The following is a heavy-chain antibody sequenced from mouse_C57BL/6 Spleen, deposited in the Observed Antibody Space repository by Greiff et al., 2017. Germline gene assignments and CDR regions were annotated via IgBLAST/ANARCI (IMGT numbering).Heavy chain of an antibody. CDR3: AREALTGFAY. V-gene: IGHV1-72*01. J-gene: IGHJ3*01. Sequence: QVQLQQPGAELVKPGASVKLSCKASGYTFTSYWMHWVKQRPGRGLEWIGRIDPNSGGTKYNEKFKSKATLTVDKPSSTAYTQLSSLTSEDSAVYYCAREALTGFAYWGQGTLVTVSA. CDR2: IDPNSGGT. D-gene: IGHD4-1*01. CDR1: GYTFTSYW.